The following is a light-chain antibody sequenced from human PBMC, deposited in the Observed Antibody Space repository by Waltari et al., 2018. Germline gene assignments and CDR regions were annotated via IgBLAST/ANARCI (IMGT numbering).Light chain of an antibody. CDR3: QQYNSYPLT. Sequence: DIQMTQSPSTLSASVGDRVTITCRASQAISGWLDWYQQKPGNAPNLLIYKVSTLESRVPARFSGSGSGTEFTLTISSLQPDDFATYTCQQYNSYPLTFGPGTRVEIK. V-gene: IGKV1-5*03. CDR2: KVS. CDR1: QAISGW. J-gene: IGKJ1*01.